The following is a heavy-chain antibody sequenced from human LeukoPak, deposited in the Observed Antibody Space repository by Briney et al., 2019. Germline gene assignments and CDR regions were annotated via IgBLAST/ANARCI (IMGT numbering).Heavy chain of an antibody. J-gene: IGHJ4*02. CDR2: INHSGST. Sequence: SETLSLTCAVYGESFSGYYWSWIRQPPGKCLEWIGDINHSGSTNYNPSLKSRVTISVDTSKNQFSLKLSSVTAADTAVYYCARGGGHHSRGGRTYYYYSSGYSYTFDYWGQGTLVTVSS. D-gene: IGHD3-22*01. V-gene: IGHV4-34*01. CDR3: ARGGGHHSRGGRTYYYYSSGYSYTFDY. CDR1: GESFSGYY.